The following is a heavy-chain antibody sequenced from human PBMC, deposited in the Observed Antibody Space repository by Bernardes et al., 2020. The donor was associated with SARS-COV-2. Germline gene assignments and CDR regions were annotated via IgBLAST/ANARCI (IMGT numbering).Heavy chain of an antibody. CDR2: ISSSSSTI. D-gene: IGHD6-13*01. V-gene: IGHV3-48*02. CDR1: GFTFSSYS. Sequence: GGSLRLSCAASGFTFSSYSMNWVRQAPGKGLEWVSYISSSSSTIYYADSVKGRFTISRDNAKNSLYLQMNSLRDEDTAVYYCARDWVFDYYYYGMDVWGQGTTVTVSS. CDR3: ARDWVFDYYYYGMDV. J-gene: IGHJ6*02.